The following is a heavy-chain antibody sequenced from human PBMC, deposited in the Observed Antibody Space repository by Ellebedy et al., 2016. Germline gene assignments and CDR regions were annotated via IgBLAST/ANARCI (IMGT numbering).Heavy chain of an antibody. V-gene: IGHV4-59*08. Sequence: SETLSLTCTVSGGSISSYYWSWIRQPPGKGLEWIGYIYYSGSTNYNPSLKSRVTISVDTSKNQFSLKLSSVTAADTAVYYCARRIAVAGTDAFDIWGQGTMVTVSS. D-gene: IGHD6-19*01. CDR1: GGSISSYY. J-gene: IGHJ3*02. CDR2: IYYSGST. CDR3: ARRIAVAGTDAFDI.